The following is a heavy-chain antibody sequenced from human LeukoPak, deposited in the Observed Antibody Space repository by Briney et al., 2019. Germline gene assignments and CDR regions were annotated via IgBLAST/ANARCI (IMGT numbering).Heavy chain of an antibody. CDR2: SSNKTNNYTN. D-gene: IGHD2/OR15-2a*01. CDR3: VRVDSSYYWRY. CDR1: GFSFSDHN. V-gene: IGHV3-72*01. J-gene: IGHJ4*02. Sequence: GGSLRLSYAASGFSFSDHNMDWVRQAPGKGLEWVCLSSNKTNNYTNEYAASVKGRLSISIDDSKNALYLQMNSLKTEDTAVYYCVRVDSSYYWRYWGQGTLVTVSS.